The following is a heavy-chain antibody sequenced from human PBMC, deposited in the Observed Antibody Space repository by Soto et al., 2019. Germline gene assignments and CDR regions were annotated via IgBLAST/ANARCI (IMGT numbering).Heavy chain of an antibody. CDR1: GFTVSSNY. J-gene: IGHJ6*03. CDR3: ARIRGYSYGYYYYYYMDV. V-gene: IGHV3-66*01. CDR2: IYSGGST. Sequence: PGGSLRLSCAASGFTVSSNYMSWVRQAPGKGLEWVSVIYSGGSTYYADSVKGRFTISRDNSKNTLYLQMNSLRAEDTAVYYCARIRGYSYGYYYYYYMDVWGKGTTVTVSS. D-gene: IGHD5-18*01.